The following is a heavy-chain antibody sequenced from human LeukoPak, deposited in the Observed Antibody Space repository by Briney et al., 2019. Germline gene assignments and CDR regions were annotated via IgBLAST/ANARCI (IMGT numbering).Heavy chain of an antibody. CDR2: ISGNGGST. J-gene: IGHJ4*02. CDR3: AKDLAVAGV. Sequence: GGSLRLSCAASGFTFSSYTMSWVRQAPGKGLACVSTISGNGGSTYYADSVKGRFIISRDNSKITLYLQMNSLRADDTAVYYCAKDLAVAGVWGQGTLVTVSS. D-gene: IGHD6-19*01. CDR1: GFTFSSYT. V-gene: IGHV3-23*01.